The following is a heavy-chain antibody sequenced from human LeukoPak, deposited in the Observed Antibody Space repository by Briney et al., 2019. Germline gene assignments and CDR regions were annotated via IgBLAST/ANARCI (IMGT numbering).Heavy chain of an antibody. CDR1: GGTFSSYA. V-gene: IGHV1-69*04. CDR2: IIPIPGIA. Sequence: SVKVSCKASGGTFSSYAISWVRQAPGQGLEWMGRIIPIPGIANYAQKFQGRVTITADKSTSTAYMELSSLRSEDTAVYYCAREGEDDYVWGSYRSDYWGQGTLVTVSS. D-gene: IGHD3-16*02. J-gene: IGHJ4*02. CDR3: AREGEDDYVWGSYRSDY.